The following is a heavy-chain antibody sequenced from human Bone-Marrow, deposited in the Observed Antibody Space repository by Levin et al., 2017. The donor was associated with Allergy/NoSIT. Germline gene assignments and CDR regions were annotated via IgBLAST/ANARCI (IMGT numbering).Heavy chain of an antibody. D-gene: IGHD6-19*01. CDR2: VSYSGSS. CDR1: GGAISDPY. Sequence: SQTLSLTCTVSGGAISDPYWSWIRQSPGKGLQWIGYVSYSGSSNSIPSLKSRLTISVDMSKNQFSLELRSVSAADTAIYYCARAGALAGAVDYWGQGTLVTVSS. CDR3: ARAGALAGAVDY. J-gene: IGHJ4*02. V-gene: IGHV4-59*11.